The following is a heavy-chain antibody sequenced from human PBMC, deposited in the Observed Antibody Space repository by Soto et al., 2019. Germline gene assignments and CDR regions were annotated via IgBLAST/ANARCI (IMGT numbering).Heavy chain of an antibody. J-gene: IGHJ6*02. Sequence: QVQLVQSGAEVKKPGSSVKVSCKASGGTFSSYAISWVRQAPGQGLEWMGGIIPIFGTANYAQKFQGRVTMXGXEXXSTADMELSSLRSEDTAVYYCASVLELHYYYGMDVWGQGTTVTVSS. V-gene: IGHV1-69*12. CDR2: IIPIFGTA. CDR1: GGTFSSYA. CDR3: ASVLELHYYYGMDV. D-gene: IGHD1-7*01.